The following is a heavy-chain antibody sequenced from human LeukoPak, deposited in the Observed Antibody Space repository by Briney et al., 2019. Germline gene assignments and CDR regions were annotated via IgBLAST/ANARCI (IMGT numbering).Heavy chain of an antibody. V-gene: IGHV3-7*01. J-gene: IGHJ4*02. D-gene: IGHD1-26*01. CDR1: GFTFSSYW. CDR3: ARDHLVDIVGSIDY. CDR2: IKQDGSEK. Sequence: GGSLRLSCAASGFTFSSYWMSWVRQAPGKGPEWVANIKQDGSEKYYVDSVKGRFTISRDNAKNSLYLQMNSLRAEDTAVYYCARDHLVDIVGSIDYWGQGTLVTVSS.